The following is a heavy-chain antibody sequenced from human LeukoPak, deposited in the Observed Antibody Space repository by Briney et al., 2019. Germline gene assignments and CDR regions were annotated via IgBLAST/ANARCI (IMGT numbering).Heavy chain of an antibody. J-gene: IGHJ5*02. V-gene: IGHV1-2*02. Sequence: ASVKVSCKASGYTFTGYYMHWVRQAPGQGLEWTGWINPNSGGTSYAQKFQGRVTMTRDTSISTAYMELSRLRSDDTAVYYCASQGYCTNGVCPTIIYNWFDPWGQGTLVTVSS. CDR1: GYTFTGYY. D-gene: IGHD2-8*01. CDR2: INPNSGGT. CDR3: ASQGYCTNGVCPTIIYNWFDP.